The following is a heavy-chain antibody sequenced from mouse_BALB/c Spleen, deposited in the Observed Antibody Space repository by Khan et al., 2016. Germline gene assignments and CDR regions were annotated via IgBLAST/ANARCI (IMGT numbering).Heavy chain of an antibody. CDR2: IDPANGNT. Sequence: VQLQQSGAELVKPGASVKLSCTASGFNIKDTYMHWVTQRPEQGLEWIGRIDPANGNTKNDPKFQGKATITADTPSNTVYLHLSSLTSEDTAVYYCARGGNYVELGNWGQGTLVTVSA. D-gene: IGHD2-1*01. J-gene: IGHJ3*01. CDR3: ARGGNYVELGN. V-gene: IGHV14-3*02. CDR1: GFNIKDTY.